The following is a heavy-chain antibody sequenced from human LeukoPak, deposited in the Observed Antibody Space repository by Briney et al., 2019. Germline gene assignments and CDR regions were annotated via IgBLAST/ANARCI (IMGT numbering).Heavy chain of an antibody. Sequence: SAGTLRLSCTASGFTFSSYDMSGFRQAPPKRVQGCLAISYSGGSTYYADSVKGRFTISRDNSKNTLYLQMNSLRAEDTAAYYCARGSHPQKIPMIRGGERPYYMDVWGKGTTVTVSS. CDR2: ISYSGGST. CDR3: ARGSHPQKIPMIRGGERPYYMDV. J-gene: IGHJ6*03. V-gene: IGHV3-23*01. D-gene: IGHD3-10*01. CDR1: GFTFSSYD.